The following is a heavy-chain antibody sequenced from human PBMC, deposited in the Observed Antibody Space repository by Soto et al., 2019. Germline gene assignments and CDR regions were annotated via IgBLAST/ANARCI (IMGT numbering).Heavy chain of an antibody. CDR1: GFTFSSFG. V-gene: IGHV3-23*01. Sequence: PGGSLRRSCTASGFTFSSFGMAWVRQAPGKGLEWVSAISGSGDSSYYADSVKDRFTISRDNPTNTLYLQMNNLRAEDTAVYYCAKVGIGMFSHKHHFDHWGQGTQVTVSS. CDR3: AKVGIGMFSHKHHFDH. D-gene: IGHD2-2*03. CDR2: ISGSGDSS. J-gene: IGHJ4*02.